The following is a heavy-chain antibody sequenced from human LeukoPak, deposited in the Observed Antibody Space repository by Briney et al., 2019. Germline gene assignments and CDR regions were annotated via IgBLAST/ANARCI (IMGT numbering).Heavy chain of an antibody. CDR2: ISAYNGNT. D-gene: IGHD3-22*01. V-gene: IGHV1-18*01. CDR1: GGTFTSYG. Sequence: ASVKVSCKASGGTFTSYGISWVRQAPGQGLEWMGWISAYNGNTNYAQKLQGRVTMTTDTSTSTAYMELRSLRSDDTAVYYCARDLAFYDSSGYYGLGAFDIWGQGTMVTVSS. J-gene: IGHJ3*02. CDR3: ARDLAFYDSSGYYGLGAFDI.